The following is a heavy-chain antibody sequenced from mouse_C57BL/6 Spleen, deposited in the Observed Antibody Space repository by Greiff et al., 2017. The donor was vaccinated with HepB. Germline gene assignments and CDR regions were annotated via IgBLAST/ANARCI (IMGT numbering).Heavy chain of an antibody. J-gene: IGHJ3*01. V-gene: IGHV3-6*01. CDR1: GYSITSGYY. Sequence: EVQLVESGPGLVKPSQSLSLTCSVTGYSITSGYYWNWIRQFPGNKLEWMGYISYDGSNNYNPSLKNRISITRDTSKNQFFLKLNSVTTEDTATYDCASRAYWGQGTLVTVSA. CDR2: ISYDGSN. CDR3: ASRAY.